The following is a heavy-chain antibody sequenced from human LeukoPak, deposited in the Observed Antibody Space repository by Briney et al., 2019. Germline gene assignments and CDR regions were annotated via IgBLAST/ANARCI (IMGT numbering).Heavy chain of an antibody. CDR1: GGSFSGYY. D-gene: IGHD3-3*01. Sequence: SETLSLTCAVYGGSFSGYYWSWIRQPPGKGLEWIGEINHSGSTNYNPSLKSRVTISVDTSKNQFSLKLSSVTVADTAVYYYARGGLRYYDFWSGYRCMDVWGQGTTVTVSS. V-gene: IGHV4-34*01. CDR3: ARGGLRYYDFWSGYRCMDV. J-gene: IGHJ6*02. CDR2: INHSGST.